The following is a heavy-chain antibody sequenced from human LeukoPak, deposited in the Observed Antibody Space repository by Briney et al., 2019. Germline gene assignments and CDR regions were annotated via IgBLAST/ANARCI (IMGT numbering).Heavy chain of an antibody. CDR1: GYTFTGYY. J-gene: IGHJ6*02. D-gene: IGHD2-2*01. CDR3: ARDHCSSTSCYADYYYGMDV. Sequence: ASVKVSCKASGYTFTGYYMHWVRQAPGQGLEWMGWINPNSGGTNYAQKFQGRVTMTRDTSISTAYMELSRLRSDDTAVYYCARDHCSSTSCYADYYYGMDVWGQGTTVTVSS. CDR2: INPNSGGT. V-gene: IGHV1-2*02.